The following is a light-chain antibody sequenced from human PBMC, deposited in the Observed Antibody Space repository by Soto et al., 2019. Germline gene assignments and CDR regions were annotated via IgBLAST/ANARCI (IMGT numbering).Light chain of an antibody. CDR1: QSVSNN. CDR3: QQYNNWWT. V-gene: IGKV3-15*01. Sequence: EIVMTQSPATLSVSQGERATLSCRASQSVSNNLAWYQKKPGQAPRLLIYGASTRATGIPARFSGSGSGTEFTLTISSLQSEDFAVHYCQQYNNWWTFGQGTRVEIK. CDR2: GAS. J-gene: IGKJ1*01.